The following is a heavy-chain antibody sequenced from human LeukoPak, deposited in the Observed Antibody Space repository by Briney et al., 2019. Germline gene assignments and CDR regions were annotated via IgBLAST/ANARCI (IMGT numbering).Heavy chain of an antibody. V-gene: IGHV3-48*03. CDR3: ARQQLPSGFDY. CDR2: ISRSGSTM. D-gene: IGHD6-13*01. J-gene: IGHJ4*02. CDR1: VYTFSNYD. Sequence: GGCLRLSRAAAVYTFSNYDINSVPHAPGRGPEWGLHISRSGSTMFSAHSVKGRFTISRDNARNSIFLQMNNLRAEDTALYYCARQQLPSGFDYWGQGILVIVSS.